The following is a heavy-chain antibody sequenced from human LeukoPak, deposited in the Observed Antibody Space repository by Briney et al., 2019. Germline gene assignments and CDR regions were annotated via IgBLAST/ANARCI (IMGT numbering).Heavy chain of an antibody. CDR3: ARYYSGFGYALHDY. Sequence: ASVKVSCKASGYTFTDYYMHWVRQAPGQGLEWMGWINPNSGGTNYAQKFQGRVTMTRDTSISTAYMELSSLRSDDTAMYYCARYYSGFGYALHDYWGQGTLVTVSS. CDR2: INPNSGGT. CDR1: GYTFTDYY. D-gene: IGHD1-26*01. J-gene: IGHJ4*02. V-gene: IGHV1-2*02.